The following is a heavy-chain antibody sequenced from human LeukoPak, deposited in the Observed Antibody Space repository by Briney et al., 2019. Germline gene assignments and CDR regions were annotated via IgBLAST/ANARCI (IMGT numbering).Heavy chain of an antibody. CDR2: IYYSGST. V-gene: IGHV4-59*12. D-gene: IGHD1-14*01. Sequence: PSETLSLTCTVSGGSISSYYWSWIRQPPGKGLEWIGYIYYSGSTNYNPSLKSRVTISVDTSKNQFSLKLSSVTAADTAVYYCVSTNWNHWNYWGQGTLVTVSS. CDR1: GGSISSYY. CDR3: VSTNWNHWNY. J-gene: IGHJ4*02.